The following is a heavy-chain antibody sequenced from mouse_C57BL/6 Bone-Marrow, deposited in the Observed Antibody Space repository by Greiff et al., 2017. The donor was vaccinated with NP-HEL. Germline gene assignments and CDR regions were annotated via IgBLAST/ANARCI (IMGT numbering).Heavy chain of an antibody. D-gene: IGHD1-1*01. J-gene: IGHJ2*01. Sequence: QVQLQQPGAELVMPGASVKLSCKASGYTFTSYWMHWVKQRPGHGLEWIGEIDPSDSYTNYNQKFKGKSTLTVDKSSSTAYMQLSSLTSEDSAVYYCARDLGYYGTWYFDYWGQGTTLTVSS. V-gene: IGHV1-69*01. CDR2: IDPSDSYT. CDR3: ARDLGYYGTWYFDY. CDR1: GYTFTSYW.